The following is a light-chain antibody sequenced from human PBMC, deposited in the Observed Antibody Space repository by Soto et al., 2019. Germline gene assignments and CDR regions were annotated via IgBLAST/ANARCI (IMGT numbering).Light chain of an antibody. Sequence: DIVMTQSPLSLPVTPGEPASISCRSSQSLLHSNGYNYLDWYLQKPGQSPLLLIYLGSNRASGVPDRFSGSGSGTDFTLKISRVEAEDVGVYCCMQALQTPLTFGQGTRLENK. CDR1: QSLLHSNGYNY. J-gene: IGKJ5*01. CDR3: MQALQTPLT. CDR2: LGS. V-gene: IGKV2-28*01.